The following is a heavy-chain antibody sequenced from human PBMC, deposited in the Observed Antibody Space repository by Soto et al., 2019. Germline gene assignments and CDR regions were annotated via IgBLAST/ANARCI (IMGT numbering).Heavy chain of an antibody. Sequence: PSETLSLTCTVSGGSISSYFWSWIRQPPGKGLEWIGYIYYSGSTNYNPSLKSRVTISVDTSKNQFSLKLSSVTAADTAVYYCARDGLDQYYGMDVWGQGTTVTVS. D-gene: IGHD1-1*01. V-gene: IGHV4-59*01. CDR1: GGSISSYF. J-gene: IGHJ6*02. CDR3: ARDGLDQYYGMDV. CDR2: IYYSGST.